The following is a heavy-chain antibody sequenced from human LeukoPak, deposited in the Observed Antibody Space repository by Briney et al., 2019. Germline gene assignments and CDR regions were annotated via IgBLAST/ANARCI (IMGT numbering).Heavy chain of an antibody. CDR2: ISSSGSTI. V-gene: IGHV3-11*01. CDR1: GFTFSDYY. CDR3: AKDIAVAAICGYDY. Sequence: GGSLRLSCAASGFTFSDYYMSWIRQAPGKGLEWVSYISSSGSTIYYADSVKGRFTISRDNAKNTLYLQMNSLRAEDTAVYYCAKDIAVAAICGYDYWGQGTLVTVSS. J-gene: IGHJ4*02. D-gene: IGHD6-19*01.